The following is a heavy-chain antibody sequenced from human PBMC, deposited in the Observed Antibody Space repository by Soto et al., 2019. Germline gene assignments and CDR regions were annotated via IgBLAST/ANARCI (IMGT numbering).Heavy chain of an antibody. J-gene: IGHJ4*02. CDR3: ARADYYGSSGYHLDY. V-gene: IGHV1-46*01. D-gene: IGHD3-22*01. Sequence: ASVKVSCKASGYTFTSYYIHWVRQAPGQGLEWMGIINPSGGSTSYAQKFQGRVTMTRDTSTSTVYMELSSLRSEDTAVHYCARADYYGSSGYHLDYWGQGTLVTVSS. CDR1: GYTFTSYY. CDR2: INPSGGST.